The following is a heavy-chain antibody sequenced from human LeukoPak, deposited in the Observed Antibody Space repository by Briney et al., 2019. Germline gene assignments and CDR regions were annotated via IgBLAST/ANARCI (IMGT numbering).Heavy chain of an antibody. Sequence: GASVKVSCKASGYTFTGYYMHWVRQAPGQGLEWMGWINPNSGGTNYAQKFHGRVTITRDTSISTAYMELSRLRSDDTAVYYCARDLLKYDFWSGQSGYYFDYWGQGTLVTVSS. CDR3: ARDLLKYDFWSGQSGYYFDY. CDR1: GYTFTGYY. CDR2: INPNSGGT. J-gene: IGHJ4*02. V-gene: IGHV1-2*02. D-gene: IGHD3-3*01.